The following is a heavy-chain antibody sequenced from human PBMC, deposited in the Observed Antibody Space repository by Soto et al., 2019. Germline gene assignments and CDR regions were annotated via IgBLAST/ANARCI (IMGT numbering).Heavy chain of an antibody. J-gene: IGHJ3*02. CDR1: GFTFSSYA. Sequence: GGSLRVSCAASGFTFSSYAMHWVRQAPGKGPEWVAVISYDGSSKTYADSVKGQFTISRDNSKNSLFLQMNNLRPEDTAVYYCARRNSDYSSVWSDTFDIWGQGTMVTVSS. V-gene: IGHV3-30-3*01. D-gene: IGHD6-19*01. CDR2: ISYDGSSK. CDR3: ARRNSDYSSVWSDTFDI.